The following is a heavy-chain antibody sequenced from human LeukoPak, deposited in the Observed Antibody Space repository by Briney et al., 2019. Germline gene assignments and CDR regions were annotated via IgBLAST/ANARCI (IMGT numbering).Heavy chain of an antibody. Sequence: ASVKVSCKASGYTLTSYYMHWVRQAPGQGLEWMGIINPSGGSTSYAQKFQGRVTMTRDMSTSTVYMELSSLRSEDTAVYYCARGAYDFFYYMDVWGKGTTVTVSS. D-gene: IGHD2-2*01. V-gene: IGHV1-46*01. CDR1: GYTLTSYY. J-gene: IGHJ6*03. CDR2: INPSGGST. CDR3: ARGAYDFFYYMDV.